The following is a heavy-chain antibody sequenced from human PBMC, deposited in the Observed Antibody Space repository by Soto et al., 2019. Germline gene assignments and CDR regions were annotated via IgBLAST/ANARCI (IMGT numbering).Heavy chain of an antibody. Sequence: QVQLVQSGAEVKKPGASVKVSCKASGYTFTSYGISWVRQAPGQGLRRLGWISVYNGNTNYAQKLQGRVTMTTDTSTSTAYMELRSLRSDDTAVYYCARDHYDFWSGSLGYWGQGTLVTVSS. D-gene: IGHD3-3*01. V-gene: IGHV1-18*04. CDR1: GYTFTSYG. CDR3: ARDHYDFWSGSLGY. J-gene: IGHJ4*02. CDR2: ISVYNGNT.